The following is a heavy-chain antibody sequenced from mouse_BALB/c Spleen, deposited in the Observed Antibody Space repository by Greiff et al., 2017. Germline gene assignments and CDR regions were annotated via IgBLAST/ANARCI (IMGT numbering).Heavy chain of an antibody. V-gene: IGHV3-2*02. Sequence: EVQLVESGPGLVKPSQSLSLTCTVTGYSITSDYAWNWIRQFPGNKLEWMGYISYSGSTSYNPSLKSRISITRDTSKNQFFLQLNSVTTEDTATYYCARSLYYYGSSHWYFDVWGAGTTVTVSS. CDR1: GYSITSDYA. CDR3: ARSLYYYGSSHWYFDV. D-gene: IGHD1-1*01. CDR2: ISYSGST. J-gene: IGHJ1*01.